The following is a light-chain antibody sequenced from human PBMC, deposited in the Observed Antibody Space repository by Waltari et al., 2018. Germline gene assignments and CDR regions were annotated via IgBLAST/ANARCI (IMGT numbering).Light chain of an antibody. Sequence: DIQMTQSPSTLSASVRDRVTITCRASQSVTRYLDWYQQKPGKAPKVLIWDVSSLERGVPSRFSGSGSGTEFTLTISSLQPDDFATYYCQQYDRYSAWTFGQGTKVEIK. CDR2: DVS. CDR1: QSVTRY. J-gene: IGKJ1*01. V-gene: IGKV1-5*01. CDR3: QQYDRYSAWT.